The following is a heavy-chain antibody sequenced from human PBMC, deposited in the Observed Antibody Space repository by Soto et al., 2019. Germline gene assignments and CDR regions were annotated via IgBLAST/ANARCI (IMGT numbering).Heavy chain of an antibody. CDR3: TTEGPGYRNGYLDY. CDR2: IKSKTDGGTT. Sequence: LRLSCAASGFTFSQAWMSWVRQAPGKGLEWVGRIKSKTDGGTTDYAAPVKGRFTISRDDSKNTLYLQMNSLKTEDTAVYYCTTEGPGYRNGYLDYWGQGALVTVSS. V-gene: IGHV3-15*01. CDR1: GFTFSQAW. J-gene: IGHJ4*02. D-gene: IGHD5-18*01.